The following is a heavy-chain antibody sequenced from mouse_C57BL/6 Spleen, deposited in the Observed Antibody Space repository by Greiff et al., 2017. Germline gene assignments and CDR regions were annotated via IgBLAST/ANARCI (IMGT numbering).Heavy chain of an antibody. CDR3: ARHENYDGEWFAY. CDR1: GFSLTSYG. D-gene: IGHD2-4*01. Sequence: QVQLKESGPGLVAPSQSLSITCTVSGFSLTSYGVHWVRQPPGKGLEWLVVIWSDGSTTYNSALKSRLSISKDNSKSQVFLKMNSLQTDDTAMYYCARHENYDGEWFAYWGQGTLVTVSA. CDR2: IWSDGST. V-gene: IGHV2-6-1*01. J-gene: IGHJ3*01.